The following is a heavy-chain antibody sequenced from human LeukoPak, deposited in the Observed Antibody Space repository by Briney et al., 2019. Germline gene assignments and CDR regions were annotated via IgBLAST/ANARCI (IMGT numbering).Heavy chain of an antibody. V-gene: IGHV3-23*01. Sequence: QSGGSLRLSCAASGFTFSNSAVSWVRQAPGKGLEWVSGITGDGDRTYYADSVKGRFTISRDNSKNTLWLQMNSLRADDTAVYYCAKVWRFWGSFTVDYWGQGTLVTVSS. CDR3: AKVWRFWGSFTVDY. CDR1: GFTFSNSA. CDR2: ITGDGDRT. D-gene: IGHD3-16*01. J-gene: IGHJ4*02.